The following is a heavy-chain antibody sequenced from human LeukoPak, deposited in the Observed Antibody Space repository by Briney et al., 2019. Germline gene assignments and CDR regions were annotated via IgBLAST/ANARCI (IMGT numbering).Heavy chain of an antibody. D-gene: IGHD2-15*01. J-gene: IGHJ5*02. Sequence: SETLSLTCSVSGDSISSGAYYWSWIRQPPGKGLEWIGSIYYGGSTYYNPSLKSRVTISVDTSMNQFSLKLSFVTTADTAVYYCARALGYCSGGSCTRGYNWFDPWGQGTLVTVPS. CDR2: IYYGGST. V-gene: IGHV4-39*01. CDR1: GDSISSGAYY. CDR3: ARALGYCSGGSCTRGYNWFDP.